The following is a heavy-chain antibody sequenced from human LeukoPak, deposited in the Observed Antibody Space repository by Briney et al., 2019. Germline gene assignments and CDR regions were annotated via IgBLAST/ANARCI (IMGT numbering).Heavy chain of an antibody. Sequence: ASVKDSCKASGYTFTGYYMHWVRQAPGQELEWMGWINPNSGGTNYAQKFQGRVTMTRDTSIRTAYLELSRLRSDDTAVYYCARDPEELLLGYYFDYWGQGTLVTVSS. CDR1: GYTFTGYY. CDR2: INPNSGGT. D-gene: IGHD1-26*01. V-gene: IGHV1-2*02. J-gene: IGHJ4*02. CDR3: ARDPEELLLGYYFDY.